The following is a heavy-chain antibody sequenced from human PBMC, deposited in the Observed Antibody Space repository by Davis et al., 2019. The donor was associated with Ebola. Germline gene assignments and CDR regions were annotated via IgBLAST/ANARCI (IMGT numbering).Heavy chain of an antibody. CDR2: IKQDGIEK. D-gene: IGHD3-3*01. CDR3: ARDTGMSFWSGYPDF. CDR1: KFTLSSYW. V-gene: IGHV3-7*01. Sequence: GESLKISCAASKFTLSSYWMTWVRQAPGKGLEWVANIKQDGIEKYYVDSVKGRFTISRDNAKNSLYLQMNSLRADDTAVYYCARDTGMSFWSGYPDFWGQGTLVTVSS. J-gene: IGHJ4*02.